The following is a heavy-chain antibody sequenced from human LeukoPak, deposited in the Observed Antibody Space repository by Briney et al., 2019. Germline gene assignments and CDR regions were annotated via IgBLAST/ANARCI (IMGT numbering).Heavy chain of an antibody. CDR3: ARGKGGSYPFDY. D-gene: IGHD1-26*01. CDR2: INSDGSST. V-gene: IGHV3-74*01. Sequence: QPGGSLRLSCAASGFTFSNYWMHWVRQAPGKGLVWVSRINSDGSSTTYADSVKGRFTISRDNAKNTLYLQMNSLRAEDTAVYYSARGKGGSYPFDYWGQGTLVTVSS. J-gene: IGHJ4*02. CDR1: GFTFSNYW.